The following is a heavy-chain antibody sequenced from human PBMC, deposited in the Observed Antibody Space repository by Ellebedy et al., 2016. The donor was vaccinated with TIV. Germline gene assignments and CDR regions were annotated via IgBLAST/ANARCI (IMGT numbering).Heavy chain of an antibody. Sequence: PGGSLRLSCAASGFKFSDYQMSRIRQAPGKGLEWVSYITSSSNTNYADSVKGRFTISRDNAKNSLYLQMNSLRVEDTAVYYCARDSDFSSSWYGNAFDIWGQGTMVTVSS. CDR2: ITSSSNT. J-gene: IGHJ3*02. CDR3: ARDSDFSSSWYGNAFDI. D-gene: IGHD6-13*01. CDR1: GFKFSDYQ. V-gene: IGHV3-11*06.